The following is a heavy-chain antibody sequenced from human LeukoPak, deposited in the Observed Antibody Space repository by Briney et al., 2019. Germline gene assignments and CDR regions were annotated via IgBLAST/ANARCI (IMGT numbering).Heavy chain of an antibody. CDR3: ASSHDSGVND. D-gene: IGHD3-22*01. Sequence: PGGSLRLSCAASGFNFSTYWMSWVRQAPGKGLEWLANIRQDGSAKFYVDSVKGRFTISRDNAKSSLYLQMNSLRVEDTAVYYCASSHDSGVNDWGQEPLFTVSS. CDR2: IRQDGSAK. CDR1: GFNFSTYW. J-gene: IGHJ4*02. V-gene: IGHV3-7*01.